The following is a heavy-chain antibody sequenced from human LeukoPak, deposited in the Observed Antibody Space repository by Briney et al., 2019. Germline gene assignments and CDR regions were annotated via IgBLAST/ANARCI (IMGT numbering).Heavy chain of an antibody. D-gene: IGHD3-3*01. CDR1: GGTFSSYA. Sequence: VASVKVSCKASGGTFSSYAISWVRQAPGQGLEWMGGIIPIFGTANYAQKFRGRVTITTDESTSKAYMELSSLRSEDTAVYYCARADTSYYYYMDVWGKGTTVTVSS. CDR2: IIPIFGTA. J-gene: IGHJ6*03. V-gene: IGHV1-69*05. CDR3: ARADTSYYYYMDV.